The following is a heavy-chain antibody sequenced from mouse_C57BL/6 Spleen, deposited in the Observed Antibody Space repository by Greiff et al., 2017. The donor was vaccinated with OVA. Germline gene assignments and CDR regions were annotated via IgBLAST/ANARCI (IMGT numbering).Heavy chain of an antibody. J-gene: IGHJ4*01. CDR2: ISSGSSTI. D-gene: IGHD2-4*01. CDR3: ARPYDYDEGYYAMDY. CDR1: GFTFSDYG. V-gene: IGHV5-17*01. Sequence: EVKVVESGGGLVKPGGSLKLSCAASGFTFSDYGMHWVRQAPEKGLEWVAYISSGSSTIYYADTVKGRFTISRDNAKNTLFLQMSSLRSEETAMYYCARPYDYDEGYYAMDYWGQGTSVTVSS.